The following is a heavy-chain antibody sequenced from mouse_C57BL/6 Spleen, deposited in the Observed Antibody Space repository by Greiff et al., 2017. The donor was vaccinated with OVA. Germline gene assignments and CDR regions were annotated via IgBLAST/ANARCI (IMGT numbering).Heavy chain of an antibody. Sequence: QVHVKQPGAELVRPGSSVKLSCKASGYTFTSYWMHWVKQRPIQGLEWIGNIDPSDSETHYNQKFKDKATLTVDKSSRTAYMQLSSLTSEDSAVYYCARDGSSYWYFDVWGTGTTVTVSS. CDR1: GYTFTSYW. J-gene: IGHJ1*03. D-gene: IGHD1-1*01. V-gene: IGHV1-52*01. CDR3: ARDGSSYWYFDV. CDR2: IDPSDSET.